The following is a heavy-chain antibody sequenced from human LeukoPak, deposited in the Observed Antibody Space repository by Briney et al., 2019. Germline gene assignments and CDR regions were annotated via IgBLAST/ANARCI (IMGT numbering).Heavy chain of an antibody. CDR3: ATTLVPAAMRVYYYYGMDV. CDR1: GYSFTSYW. D-gene: IGHD2-2*01. CDR2: IYPGDSDT. Sequence: GESLKISCKGSGYSFTSYWIGWVRQMPGKGLEWMGIIYPGDSDTRYSPSFKGQVTISADKSISTVYLQWSSLKASDTAMYYCATTLVPAAMRVYYYYGMDVWGQGTTVSVSS. V-gene: IGHV5-51*01. J-gene: IGHJ6*02.